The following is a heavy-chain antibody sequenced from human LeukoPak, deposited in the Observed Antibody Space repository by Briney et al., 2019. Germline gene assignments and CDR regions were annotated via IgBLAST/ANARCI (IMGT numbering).Heavy chain of an antibody. V-gene: IGHV1-69*04. CDR2: IIPILGIA. D-gene: IGHD6-19*01. CDR3: ARDRGGGRYGTPTHDAFDI. CDR1: GGTFSSYA. Sequence: GASVKVSCKVSGGTFSSYAISWVRQAPGQGLEWMGRIIPILGIANYAQKFQGRVTITTDESTSTAYMELSSLRSEDTAVYYCARDRGGGRYGTPTHDAFDIWGQGTMVTVSS. J-gene: IGHJ3*02.